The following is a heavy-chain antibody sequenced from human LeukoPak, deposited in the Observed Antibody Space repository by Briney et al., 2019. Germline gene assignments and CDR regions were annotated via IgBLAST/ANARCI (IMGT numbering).Heavy chain of an antibody. CDR2: IWYDGSNK. CDR1: GFTFSSYG. Sequence: GGSLRLSCAASGFTFSSYGMHWVRQAPGKGLEWVAVIWYDGSNKYYADSVKGRFTISRDNSKSTLYLQMNSLRAEDTAVYYCARDTDSWYREYYFDYWGQGTLVTVSS. V-gene: IGHV3-33*01. D-gene: IGHD6-13*01. J-gene: IGHJ4*02. CDR3: ARDTDSWYREYYFDY.